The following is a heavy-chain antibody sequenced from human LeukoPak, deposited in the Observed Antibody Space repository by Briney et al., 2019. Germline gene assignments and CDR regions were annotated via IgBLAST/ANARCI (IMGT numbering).Heavy chain of an antibody. CDR3: AKDISTRWYSSTPLPGDC. CDR2: ITGRGTDT. J-gene: IGHJ4*02. V-gene: IGHV3-23*01. D-gene: IGHD6-13*01. Sequence: GGSLRLSCAASGFTVDSNYLSWVRQAPGKGLEWVSGITGRGTDTYYADSVKGRFTISRDNSKNTLYLQMSSLRAEDTAIYYCAKDISTRWYSSTPLPGDCWGQGTLVTVSS. CDR1: GFTVDSNY.